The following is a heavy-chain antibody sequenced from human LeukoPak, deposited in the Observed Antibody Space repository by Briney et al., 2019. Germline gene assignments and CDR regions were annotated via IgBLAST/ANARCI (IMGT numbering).Heavy chain of an antibody. J-gene: IGHJ4*02. CDR1: GFTFSNNA. CDR3: AKEKTRVVTPGIDY. D-gene: IGHD4-23*01. Sequence: GGSLRLSCAASGFTFSNNAMSWVRQAPGKGLEWVSAIGGSDGRTYYADSVKGRFAISRDNSKNTVYLQMNSLRAEDTAVYYCAKEKTRVVTPGIDYWGQGSLVTVSS. V-gene: IGHV3-23*01. CDR2: IGGSDGRT.